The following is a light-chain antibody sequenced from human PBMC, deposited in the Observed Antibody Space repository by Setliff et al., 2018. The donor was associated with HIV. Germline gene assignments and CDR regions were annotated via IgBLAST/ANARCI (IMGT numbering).Light chain of an antibody. CDR1: QSISTW. CDR3: QHYDS. V-gene: IGKV1-5*03. CDR2: KAS. Sequence: DIQMTQSPSTLSASIGDSVTITCRASQSISTWLAWYQQKPGKAPKLLIYKASSLESGVPSRFSGYGSGTEFTLTISSLQPDDFATYYCQHYDSFGQGT. J-gene: IGKJ2*01.